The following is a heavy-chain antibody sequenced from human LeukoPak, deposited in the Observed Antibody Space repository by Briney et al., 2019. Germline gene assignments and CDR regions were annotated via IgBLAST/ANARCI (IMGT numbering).Heavy chain of an antibody. V-gene: IGHV3-23*01. CDR3: ARDYYDSSGYYPSPLDY. Sequence: GGSLRLSCAASGFTFSSYAMSWVRQAPGKGLEWVSAISGSGGSTYYADSVKGRFTISRDNAKNTLYLQMNSLRAEDTAVYYCARDYYDSSGYYPSPLDYWGQGTLVTVSS. J-gene: IGHJ4*02. CDR1: GFTFSSYA. D-gene: IGHD3-22*01. CDR2: ISGSGGST.